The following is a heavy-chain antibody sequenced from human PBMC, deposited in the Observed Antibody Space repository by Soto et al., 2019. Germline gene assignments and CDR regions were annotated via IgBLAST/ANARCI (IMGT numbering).Heavy chain of an antibody. D-gene: IGHD3-10*01. CDR1: GGSINTFY. V-gene: IGHV4-4*07. CDR3: ARDGSYGAYNFANRLPLCSVDL. Sequence: SETLSLTCTVSGGSINTFYWSWVRQPAGKGLEWIGRIFSSGITSFNPSLESRVAMSVDTSQNHFSLNLSSVTAADMAVYYCARDGSYGAYNFANRLPLCSVDLWGQGPLLTVYS. CDR2: IFSSGIT. J-gene: IGHJ4*02.